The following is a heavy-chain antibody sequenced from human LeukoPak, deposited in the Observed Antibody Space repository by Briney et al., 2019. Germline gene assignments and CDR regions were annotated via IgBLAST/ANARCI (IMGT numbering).Heavy chain of an antibody. D-gene: IGHD1-14*01. Sequence: PGGSLRLSCAASGFTFSSYIMNWVRQAPGKGLEWVSSISSSSSYIYYADSVKGRFTISRDNAKNSLYLQMNSLRAEDPAVYYCARENEDGITSYWGQGTLVTVSS. CDR1: GFTFSSYI. V-gene: IGHV3-21*01. CDR2: ISSSSSYI. J-gene: IGHJ4*02. CDR3: ARENEDGITSY.